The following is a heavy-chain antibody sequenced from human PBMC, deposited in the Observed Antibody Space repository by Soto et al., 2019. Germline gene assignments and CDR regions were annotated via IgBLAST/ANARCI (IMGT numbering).Heavy chain of an antibody. D-gene: IGHD3-10*01. CDR1: GYTFTSYA. Sequence: QGQLVQSGAEVKKPGASVKVSCEASGYTFTSYAIHWVRQAPGQRLEWMGWINPGKETTRYSQRFQGRVTLTSDTSANTAYMLLSSVTSEDTALYFCARDPEYGSGSLDVWGQGTMVIVSS. CDR2: INPGKETT. CDR3: ARDPEYGSGSLDV. J-gene: IGHJ3*01. V-gene: IGHV1-3*01.